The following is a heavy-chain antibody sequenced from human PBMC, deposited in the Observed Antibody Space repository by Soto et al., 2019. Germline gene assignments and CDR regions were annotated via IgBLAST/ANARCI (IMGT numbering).Heavy chain of an antibody. D-gene: IGHD3-3*01. Sequence: ASVKVSCKASGYTFTSYDINWVRQATGQGLEWMGWMNPNSGNTGYAQKFQGRVTMTRNTSISTAYMELSSLRSEDTTVYYCARAPSYYDFWSGYPPSPDYWGQGTLVTSPQ. CDR3: ARAPSYYDFWSGYPPSPDY. V-gene: IGHV1-8*01. J-gene: IGHJ4*02. CDR2: MNPNSGNT. CDR1: GYTFTSYD.